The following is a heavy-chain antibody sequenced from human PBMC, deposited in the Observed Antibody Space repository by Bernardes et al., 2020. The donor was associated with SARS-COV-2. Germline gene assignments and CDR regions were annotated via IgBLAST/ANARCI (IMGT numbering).Heavy chain of an antibody. D-gene: IGHD4-4*01. J-gene: IGHJ3*02. CDR2: IYYSGST. CDR1: GGSISSYY. Sequence: SETLSLTCTVSGGSISSYYWSWIRQPPGKGLEWIGSIYYSGSTNYNPSLKSRVTISVDTSKNQFSLKLSSVTAADTAVYYCARTLTTVTTSAFDIWGQGTMVTVSS. CDR3: ARTLTTVTTSAFDI. V-gene: IGHV4-59*01.